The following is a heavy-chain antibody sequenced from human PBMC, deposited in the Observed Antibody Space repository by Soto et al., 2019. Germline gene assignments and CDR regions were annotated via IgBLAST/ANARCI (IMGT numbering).Heavy chain of an antibody. Sequence: GEPLKISGKGFGYSFTSYWIGWVRQMPGKGLEWMGIIYPGDSDTRYSPSFQGQVTISADKSITTAYLQWSSLKASDTAMYYCVRQPLYYSGMDVCGQGPKVTVYS. J-gene: IGHJ6*02. CDR1: GYSFTSYW. CDR2: IYPGDSDT. V-gene: IGHV5-51*01. CDR3: VRQPLYYSGMDV.